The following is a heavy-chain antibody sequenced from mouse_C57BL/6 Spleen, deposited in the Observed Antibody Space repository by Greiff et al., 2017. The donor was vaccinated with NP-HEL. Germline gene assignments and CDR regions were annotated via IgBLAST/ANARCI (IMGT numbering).Heavy chain of an antibody. V-gene: IGHV1-26*01. J-gene: IGHJ1*03. CDR2: INPNNGGT. Sequence: EVQLQQSGPELVKPGASVKISCKASGYTFTDYYMNWVKQSHGKSLEWIGDINPNNGGTSYNQKFKGKATLTVDKSSSTAYMELRSLTSEDSAVYYCSRLADSYWYFDVWGTGTTVTVSS. CDR3: SRLADSYWYFDV. CDR1: GYTFTDYY.